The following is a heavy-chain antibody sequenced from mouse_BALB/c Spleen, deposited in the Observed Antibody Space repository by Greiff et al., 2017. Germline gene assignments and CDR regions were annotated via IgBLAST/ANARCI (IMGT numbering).Heavy chain of an antibody. J-gene: IGHJ2*01. D-gene: IGHD1-1*01. V-gene: IGHV1-55*01. Sequence: VQLQQPGAELVKPGTSVKLSCKASGYNFTSYWINWVKLRPGQGLEWIGDIYPGSGSTNYNEKFKSKATLTVDTSSSTAYMQLSSLASEDSALYYCARCDYYGSSYFDYWGQGTTLTVSS. CDR1: GYNFTSYW. CDR3: ARCDYYGSSYFDY. CDR2: IYPGSGST.